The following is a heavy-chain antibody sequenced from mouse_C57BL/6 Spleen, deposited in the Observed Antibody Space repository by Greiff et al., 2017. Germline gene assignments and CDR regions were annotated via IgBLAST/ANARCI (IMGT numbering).Heavy chain of an antibody. CDR1: GYAFSSSW. Sequence: VQLVESGPELVKPGASVKISCKASGYAFSSSWMNWVKQRPGKGLEWIGRIYPGDGDTNYNGKFKGKATLTADKSSSTAYMQLSSLTSEDSAVYFCARSGYYGRSYGYFDVWGTGTTVTVSS. CDR2: IYPGDGDT. V-gene: IGHV1-82*01. J-gene: IGHJ1*03. D-gene: IGHD1-1*01. CDR3: ARSGYYGRSYGYFDV.